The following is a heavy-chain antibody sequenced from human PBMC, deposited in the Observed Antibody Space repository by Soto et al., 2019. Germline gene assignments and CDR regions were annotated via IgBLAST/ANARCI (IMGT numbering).Heavy chain of an antibody. D-gene: IGHD2-8*01. CDR3: ARSAGDIVLMMDYWLDP. CDR2: INAGNGNT. Sequence: GASVKVSCKASGYTFTSYAMHWVRQAPGQRLEWMGWINAGNGNTKYSQKFQGRVTITRDTSASTAYMELSSLRSEDTAVYYCARSAGDIVLMMDYWLDPWGQGTLVTVSS. J-gene: IGHJ5*02. V-gene: IGHV1-3*01. CDR1: GYTFTSYA.